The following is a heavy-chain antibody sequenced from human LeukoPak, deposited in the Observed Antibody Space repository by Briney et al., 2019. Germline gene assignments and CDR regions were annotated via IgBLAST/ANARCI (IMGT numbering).Heavy chain of an antibody. CDR1: GGSFSGYY. Sequence: PSETLSLTCAVYGGSFSGYYWSWIRQPPGKGLEWIGKINHSGSTNYNPSLKSRVTISVDTSKNQFSLKLSSVTAADTAVYYCARAYGYSYGRNWFDPWGQGTLVTVSS. CDR2: INHSGST. CDR3: ARAYGYSYGRNWFDP. J-gene: IGHJ5*02. V-gene: IGHV4-34*01. D-gene: IGHD5-18*01.